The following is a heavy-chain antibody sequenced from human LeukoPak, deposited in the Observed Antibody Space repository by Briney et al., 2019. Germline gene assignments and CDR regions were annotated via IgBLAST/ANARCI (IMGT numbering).Heavy chain of an antibody. Sequence: GASVKVSCKASGYIFSGYYMHWVRQAPGQGLEWMGWINPNGGGTNSAQKFQGRVTMTRDTSTNTVYMELNSLRSDDTAVYYCARDLGDGNGMGNYYFDYWGQGTLVTVSS. D-gene: IGHD2-8*01. V-gene: IGHV1-2*02. J-gene: IGHJ4*02. CDR1: GYIFSGYY. CDR2: INPNGGGT. CDR3: ARDLGDGNGMGNYYFDY.